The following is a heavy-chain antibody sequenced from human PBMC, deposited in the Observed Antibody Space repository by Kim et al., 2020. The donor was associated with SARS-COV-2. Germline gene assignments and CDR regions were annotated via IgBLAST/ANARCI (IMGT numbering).Heavy chain of an antibody. CDR1: GYTFTGYY. D-gene: IGHD2-2*01. CDR2: INPNSGGT. V-gene: IGHV1-2*02. CDR3: AKYCSSTSCPLGMDV. J-gene: IGHJ6*02. Sequence: ASVKVSCKASGYTFTGYYMHWVRQAPGQGLEWMGWINPNSGGTNYAQKFQGRVTMTRDTSISTAYMELSRLRSDDTAVYYCAKYCSSTSCPLGMDVWGQGTTVTVSS.